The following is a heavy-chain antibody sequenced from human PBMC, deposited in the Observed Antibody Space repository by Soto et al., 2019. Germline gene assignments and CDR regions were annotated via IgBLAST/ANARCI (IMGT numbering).Heavy chain of an antibody. J-gene: IGHJ6*02. CDR2: NNSDGSTT. Sequence: EEQVVESGGGLVQPGGSLRLSCAASGFTFSSTWMHWVRHAPGKGLVWVSHNNSDGSTTTYADSVRGRFTISRDNAKNTVYLQMNSLRAEDTAVYYCATDGSYAQHVWGQGTTVTVSS. V-gene: IGHV3-74*03. CDR3: ATDGSYAQHV. D-gene: IGHD3-16*01. CDR1: GFTFSSTW.